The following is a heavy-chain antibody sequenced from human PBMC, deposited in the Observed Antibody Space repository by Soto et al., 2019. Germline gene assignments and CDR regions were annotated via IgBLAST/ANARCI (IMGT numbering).Heavy chain of an antibody. D-gene: IGHD3-10*01. CDR1: GFTFSSYA. CDR2: ISGSGGST. CDR3: AKDKYYGSGSYGLDYYYGMDV. Sequence: GGSLRLSCAASGFTFSSYAMSWVRQAPGKGLEWVSAISGSGGSTYYADSVKGRFTISRDNSKNTLYLQMNSLRAEDTAVYYCAKDKYYGSGSYGLDYYYGMDVWGQGTTVTVSS. V-gene: IGHV3-23*01. J-gene: IGHJ6*02.